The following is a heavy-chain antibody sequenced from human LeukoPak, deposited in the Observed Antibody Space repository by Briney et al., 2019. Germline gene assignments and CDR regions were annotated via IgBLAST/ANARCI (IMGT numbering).Heavy chain of an antibody. V-gene: IGHV3-74*01. CDR1: GFTFSSSW. J-gene: IGHJ6*02. Sequence: GGSLRLSCAASGFTFSSSWMHWVRRAPGKGLVWVSRINSDGSTTTYADSVKGRFTVSRDNAKNTLYLQMNSLRAEDTAVYYCARDRRISSTRAYGMDVWGQGTTVTVSS. CDR3: ARDRRISSTRAYGMDV. D-gene: IGHD2-2*01. CDR2: INSDGSTT.